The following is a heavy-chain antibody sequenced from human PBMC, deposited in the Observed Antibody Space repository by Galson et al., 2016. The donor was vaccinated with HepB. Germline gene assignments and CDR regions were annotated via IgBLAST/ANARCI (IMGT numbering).Heavy chain of an antibody. CDR2: VYYSGRT. CDR3: AMHLEYDASAYWYLDL. CDR1: GGYIRSSTYF. D-gene: IGHD3-22*01. V-gene: IGHV4-39*01. Sequence: SETLYLTCSVSGGYIRSSTYFWGWIRQPPGKGLEWIGNVYYSGRTSYNPALKSRVTISADTSTNQFSLRLTSVTDADTAVYYCAMHLEYDASAYWYLDLWGRGTLVIVS. J-gene: IGHJ2*01.